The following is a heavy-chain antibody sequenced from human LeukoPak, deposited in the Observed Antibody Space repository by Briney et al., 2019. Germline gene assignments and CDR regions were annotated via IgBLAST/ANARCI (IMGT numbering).Heavy chain of an antibody. CDR1: GGTFSSYA. V-gene: IGHV1-69*13. Sequence: SVKVSCKASGGTFSSYAISWVRQAPGQGLEWMGGIIPIFGTANYAQKFQGRVTITADESTSTAYMELSSLRSEDTGVYYCARDNRFGEGWFDPWGQGTLVTVSS. CDR3: ARDNRFGEGWFDP. D-gene: IGHD3-10*01. J-gene: IGHJ5*02. CDR2: IIPIFGTA.